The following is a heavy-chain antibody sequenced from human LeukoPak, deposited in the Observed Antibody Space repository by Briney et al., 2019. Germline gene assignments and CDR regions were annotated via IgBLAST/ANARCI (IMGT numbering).Heavy chain of an antibody. J-gene: IGHJ3*02. Sequence: SETLSLTCTVSGYSISSGYYWGWIRQPPGKGLEWIGSIYHSGSTYYNPSLKSRVTISVDTSKNQFSLNLNSVTAADTAVYYCAKSNGYGLVGIWGQGTMVTVSS. CDR3: AKSNGYGLVGI. V-gene: IGHV4-38-2*02. CDR2: IYHSGST. CDR1: GYSISSGYY. D-gene: IGHD3-10*01.